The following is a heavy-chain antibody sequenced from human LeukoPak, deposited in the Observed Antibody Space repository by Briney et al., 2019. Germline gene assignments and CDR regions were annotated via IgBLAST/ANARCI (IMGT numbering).Heavy chain of an antibody. Sequence: GGSLRLSCAASGFTLSSYGMHWVRQAPGKGLEWVAVISYDGSNKYYADSVKGRFTISRDNSKNTLYLQMNSLRAEDTAVYYCAKEGDSSGWSRDYYYGMDVWGQGTTVTVSS. CDR1: GFTLSSYG. V-gene: IGHV3-30*18. J-gene: IGHJ6*02. CDR2: ISYDGSNK. D-gene: IGHD6-19*01. CDR3: AKEGDSSGWSRDYYYGMDV.